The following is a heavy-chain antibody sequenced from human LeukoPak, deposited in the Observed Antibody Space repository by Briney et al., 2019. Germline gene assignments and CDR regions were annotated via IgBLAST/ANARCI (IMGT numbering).Heavy chain of an antibody. CDR3: ATERGYCSGGSCYFSFDY. CDR1: GFTFSSYW. D-gene: IGHD2-15*01. V-gene: IGHV3-7*01. Sequence: GGSLRLSCAAAGFTFSSYWMSWVRQAPGKGLEWVANIKQDGSEKFYVDSVKGRFTISRDNAQNSLYLQMNSLRAEDTAVYYCATERGYCSGGSCYFSFDYWGQGTLVTVSS. J-gene: IGHJ4*02. CDR2: IKQDGSEK.